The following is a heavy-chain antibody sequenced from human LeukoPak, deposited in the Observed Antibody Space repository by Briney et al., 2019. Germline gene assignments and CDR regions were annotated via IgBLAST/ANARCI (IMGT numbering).Heavy chain of an antibody. V-gene: IGHV1-2*06. Sequence: ASVKVSCKASGYTFTGYYMHWVRQAPGQGPEWMGRINPNSGGTNYAQKFQGRVTMTRDTSISTAYMELSRLRSDDTAVYYCARGSSYSSGWIDYWGQGTLVTVSS. J-gene: IGHJ4*02. CDR2: INPNSGGT. CDR1: GYTFTGYY. D-gene: IGHD6-19*01. CDR3: ARGSSYSSGWIDY.